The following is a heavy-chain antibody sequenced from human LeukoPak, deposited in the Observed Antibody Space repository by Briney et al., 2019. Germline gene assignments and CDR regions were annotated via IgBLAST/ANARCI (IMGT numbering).Heavy chain of an antibody. CDR3: ARGVYLGSGYYFDY. CDR2: IYTSGST. Sequence: SETLSLTCTVSGGSISSYYWSWIRQPAGKGLEWIGRIYTSGSTNYNPSLKSRVTMSVDTSKNQFSVKLNSVIAADTAMYYCARGVYLGSGYYFDYWGQGTLVTVSS. D-gene: IGHD6-25*01. CDR1: GGSISSYY. J-gene: IGHJ4*02. V-gene: IGHV4-4*07.